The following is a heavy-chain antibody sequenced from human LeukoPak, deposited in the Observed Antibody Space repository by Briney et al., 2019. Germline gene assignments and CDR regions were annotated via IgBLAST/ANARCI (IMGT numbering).Heavy chain of an antibody. V-gene: IGHV3-9*01. CDR3: AKSSGLLGEKDYFDY. CDR2: ISWNSGSI. Sequence: GGSLRLSCAASGFTFDDYAMHWVRQAPGKGLEWVSGISWNSGSIGYADSVKGRFTISRDNARNSLYLQMNSLRAEDTALYYCAKSSGLLGEKDYFDYWGQGTLVTVSS. J-gene: IGHJ4*02. CDR1: GFTFDDYA. D-gene: IGHD3-22*01.